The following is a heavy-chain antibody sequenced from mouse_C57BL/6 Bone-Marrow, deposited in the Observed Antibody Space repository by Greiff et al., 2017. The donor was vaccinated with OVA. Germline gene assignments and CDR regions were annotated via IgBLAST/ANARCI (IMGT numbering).Heavy chain of an antibody. CDR2: IDPENGDT. CDR1: GFTIKDDY. Sequence: VQLQQSGAELVRPGASVKLSCTASGFTIKDDYMHWVKQRPEQGLEWIGWIDPENGDTEYASKFQGKATITADTSSNTAYLQLSSLTSEDTAVYYCTTVRVLHVGYGGQGTTLTVYS. J-gene: IGHJ2*01. V-gene: IGHV14-4*01. CDR3: TTVRVLHVGY.